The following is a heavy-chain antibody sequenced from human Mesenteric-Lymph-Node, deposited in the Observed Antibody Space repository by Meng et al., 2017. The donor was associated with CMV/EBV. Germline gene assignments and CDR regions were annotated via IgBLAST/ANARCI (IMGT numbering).Heavy chain of an antibody. CDR2: IYYSGST. Sequence: VSGGSSSSYYWSWIRQPPGKGLEWIGYIYYSGSTNYNPSLKSRVTISVDTSKNQFSLKLSSVTAADTAVYYCARDRTGYYDSSGYYYWGQGTLVTVSS. D-gene: IGHD3-22*01. J-gene: IGHJ4*02. CDR3: ARDRTGYYDSSGYYY. CDR1: GGSSSSYY. V-gene: IGHV4-59*01.